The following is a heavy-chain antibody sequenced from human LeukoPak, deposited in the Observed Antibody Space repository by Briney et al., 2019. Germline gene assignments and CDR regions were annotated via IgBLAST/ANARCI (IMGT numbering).Heavy chain of an antibody. Sequence: SETLSLTCTVSGGSISPYYWSWIRQPPGKGLEWIGYIYYSGSTSYNPSLKSRVTISVDTSKNQFSLKLSSVTAADTAVYYCARESGIQLAPYYFDYWGQGTLVTVSS. CDR3: ARESGIQLAPYYFDY. V-gene: IGHV4-59*12. J-gene: IGHJ4*02. CDR2: IYYSGST. D-gene: IGHD5-18*01. CDR1: GGSISPYY.